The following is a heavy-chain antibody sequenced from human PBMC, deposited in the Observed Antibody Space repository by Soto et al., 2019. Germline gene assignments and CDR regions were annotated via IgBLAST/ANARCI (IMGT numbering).Heavy chain of an antibody. Sequence: PGGSLRLSCAASGFTFSSYGMHWVRQAPGKGLEWVAVIWYDGSNKYYADSVKGRFTISRDNSKNTLYLQMNSLRAEDTAVYYCARGLRLGELSLSVDYWGQGTLVTVSS. J-gene: IGHJ4*02. CDR1: GFTFSSYG. V-gene: IGHV3-33*01. D-gene: IGHD3-16*02. CDR3: ARGLRLGELSLSVDY. CDR2: IWYDGSNK.